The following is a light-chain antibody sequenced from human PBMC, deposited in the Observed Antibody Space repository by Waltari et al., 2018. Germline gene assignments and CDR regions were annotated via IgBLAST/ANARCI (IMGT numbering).Light chain of an antibody. Sequence: IVMTQSPATLSVSPGERATLSCRASQSISTMLAWYQQKPGQAPRLLIHGASTRATGIPATSSGSGSGTDFTLTISSLQSEDFAVYYCQQYNDWPLTFGGGTKVEIK. V-gene: IGKV3-15*01. J-gene: IGKJ4*01. CDR3: QQYNDWPLT. CDR2: GAS. CDR1: QSISTM.